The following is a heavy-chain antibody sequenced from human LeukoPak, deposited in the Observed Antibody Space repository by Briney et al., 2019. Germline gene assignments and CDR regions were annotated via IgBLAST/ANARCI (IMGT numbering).Heavy chain of an antibody. CDR3: ARDRDGSPDY. J-gene: IGHJ4*02. V-gene: IGHV3-21*01. CDR2: ISSSSSYI. CDR1: GFTFSSYS. Sequence: GGSLRLSCAASGFTFSSYSMNWVRQAPGKGLEWVSSISSSSSYIYYADSVKGRFTTSRDNAKNSLYLQMNSLRAEDTAVYYCARDRDGSPDYWGQGTLVTVSS. D-gene: IGHD5-24*01.